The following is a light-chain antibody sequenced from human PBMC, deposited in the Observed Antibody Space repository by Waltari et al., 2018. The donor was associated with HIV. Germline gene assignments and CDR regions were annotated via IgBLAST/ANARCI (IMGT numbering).Light chain of an antibody. CDR1: SHNIGTNY. V-gene: IGLV1-47*01. J-gene: IGLJ3*02. CDR2: MNN. Sequence: QSVLTQPPSASGTPGRRVTSSCAGRSHNIGTNYVYWYQQPPGTAPNLLIYMNNQRPSGLPDLFSGSNSGTSASLAISGLQSEDEADYFCSAWDVSLSGPWVFGGGTKLTVL. CDR3: SAWDVSLSGPWV.